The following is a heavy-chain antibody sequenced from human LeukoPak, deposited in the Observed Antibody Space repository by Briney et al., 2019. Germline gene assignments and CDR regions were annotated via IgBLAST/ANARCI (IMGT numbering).Heavy chain of an antibody. CDR1: GGSISSASCY. CDR3: ARGVRWLQLSYFDY. V-gene: IGHV4-31*03. CDR2: IYYSGNT. Sequence: TLSLTCTVSGGSISSASCYWSWIRQPPGKGLEWIGYIYYSGNTYYNPSLKSRVTISVDTSKNQFSLKLSSVTAADTAVYYCARGVRWLQLSYFDYWGQGTLVTVSS. D-gene: IGHD5-24*01. J-gene: IGHJ4*02.